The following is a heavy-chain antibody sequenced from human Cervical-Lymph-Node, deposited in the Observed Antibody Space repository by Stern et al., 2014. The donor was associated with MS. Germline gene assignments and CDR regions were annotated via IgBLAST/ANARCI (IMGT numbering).Heavy chain of an antibody. Sequence: QVQLVQSGAEVKKPGASVKVSCKASGYTFTGYYMHWVRQAPGQGLEWMGWINPNSGGTNYAQKFQGWVTMTRDTSISTAYMELSRLRSDDTAVYYCARNSYGVHYYYGMDVWGQGTTVTVSS. CDR2: INPNSGGT. CDR1: GYTFTGYY. CDR3: ARNSYGVHYYYGMDV. J-gene: IGHJ6*02. V-gene: IGHV1-2*04. D-gene: IGHD5-18*01.